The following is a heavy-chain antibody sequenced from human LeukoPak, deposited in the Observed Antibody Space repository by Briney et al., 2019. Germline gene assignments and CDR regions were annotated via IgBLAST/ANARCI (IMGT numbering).Heavy chain of an antibody. Sequence: GASVKVSCKASGYTFTSYGISWVRQAPGQGLEWMGWISAYNGNTNYAQKLQGRVTMTTDTSTSTAYMELRSLRSDDTAVYYCARAGWQQLVLGWSYSSPFDYWGQGTLVTVSS. V-gene: IGHV1-18*01. J-gene: IGHJ4*02. CDR1: GYTFTSYG. CDR3: ARAGWQQLVLGWSYSSPFDY. CDR2: ISAYNGNT. D-gene: IGHD6-13*01.